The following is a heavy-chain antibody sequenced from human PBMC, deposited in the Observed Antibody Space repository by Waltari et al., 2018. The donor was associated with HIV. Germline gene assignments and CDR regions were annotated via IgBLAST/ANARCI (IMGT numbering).Heavy chain of an antibody. Sequence: VQMLESGGDLVQPGGSLRLSCAVPGLHFATPGLGRVRQAPGRGLEWMSAITSSGGRTYYAESVKGRFIISRDNSKKTVTLQLKNLRLGDTAMYYCATCNIGSGWYLKSPIRIWGQGTLVTVS. D-gene: IGHD6-19*01. CDR1: GLHFATPG. CDR2: ITSSGGRT. V-gene: IGHV3-23*01. J-gene: IGHJ4*02. CDR3: ATCNIGSGWYLKSPIRI.